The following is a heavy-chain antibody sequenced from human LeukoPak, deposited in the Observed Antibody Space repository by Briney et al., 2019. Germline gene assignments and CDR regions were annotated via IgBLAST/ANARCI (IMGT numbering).Heavy chain of an antibody. J-gene: IGHJ4*02. CDR2: IYTSGST. Sequence: PSQTLSLTCTVSGGSISSGSYYWSWIRQPAGKGLEWSGRIYTSGSTNCNPSPKSRVTISVDTSKNQFSLKLSSVTAADTAVYYCARHSRITMVRGVYLVWGLGYYFDYWGQGTLVTVSS. V-gene: IGHV4-61*02. CDR3: ARHSRITMVRGVYLVWGLGYYFDY. CDR1: GGSISSGSYY. D-gene: IGHD3-10*01.